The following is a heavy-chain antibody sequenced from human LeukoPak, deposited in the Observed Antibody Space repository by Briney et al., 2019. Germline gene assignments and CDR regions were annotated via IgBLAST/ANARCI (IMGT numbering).Heavy chain of an antibody. V-gene: IGHV4-4*02. Sequence: SETLSLTCAVSGYSISSGYWWSWVRQPPGKGLEWIGEILHTGSTNYNPSLKSRATISQDTSKNQISLKLRSVTAADTAVYYCARDKGPYWDFDLWGRGTLVTVSS. CDR2: ILHTGST. CDR1: GYSISSGYW. J-gene: IGHJ2*01. CDR3: ARDKGPYWDFDL.